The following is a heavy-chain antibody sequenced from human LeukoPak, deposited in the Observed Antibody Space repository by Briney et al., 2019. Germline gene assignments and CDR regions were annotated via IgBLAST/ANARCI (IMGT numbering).Heavy chain of an antibody. CDR3: ARRTTTVVTDNAFDI. CDR2: IYYSGST. Sequence: PSETLSLTCTVSGGSISSYYWGWIRQPPGKGLEWIGSIYYSGSTYYNPSLKSRVTISVDTSKNQFSLKLSSVTAADTAVYYCARRTTTVVTDNAFDIWGQGTMVTVSS. D-gene: IGHD4-23*01. J-gene: IGHJ3*02. V-gene: IGHV4-39*01. CDR1: GGSISSYY.